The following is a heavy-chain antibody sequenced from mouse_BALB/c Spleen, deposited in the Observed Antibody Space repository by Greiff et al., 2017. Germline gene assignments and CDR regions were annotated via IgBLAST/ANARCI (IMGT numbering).Heavy chain of an antibody. D-gene: IGHD2-4*01. CDR1: GFTFNTYA. Sequence: DVKLVESGGGLVQPKGSLKLSCAASGFTFNTYAMHWVCQAPGKGLEWVARIRSKSNNYATYYADSVKDRFTISRDDSQSMLYLQMNNLKTEDTAMYYCVREEVYDYDGYYAMDYWGQGTSVTVSS. V-gene: IGHV10-3*03. CDR3: VREEVYDYDGYYAMDY. CDR2: IRSKSNNYAT. J-gene: IGHJ4*01.